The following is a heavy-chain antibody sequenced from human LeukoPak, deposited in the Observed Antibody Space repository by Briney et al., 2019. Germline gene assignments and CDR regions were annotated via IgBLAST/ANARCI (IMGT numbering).Heavy chain of an antibody. D-gene: IGHD6-6*01. J-gene: IGHJ5*02. V-gene: IGHV1-2*02. Sequence: ASVKVSCKASGYTFTGYYMHWVRQAPGQGLEWMGWINPNSGGTNYAQKFQGRVTMTRDTSISTAYMELSRLRSDDTAVYYCARIAARPGFGDWFDPWGQGTLVTISS. CDR3: ARIAARPGFGDWFDP. CDR1: GYTFTGYY. CDR2: INPNSGGT.